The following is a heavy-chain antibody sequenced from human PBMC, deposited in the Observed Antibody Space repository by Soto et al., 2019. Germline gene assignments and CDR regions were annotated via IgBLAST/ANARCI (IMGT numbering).Heavy chain of an antibody. CDR3: ARDVDPYYYDSSGPRSADY. CDR2: IIPIFGTA. CDR1: GGTFSSYA. Sequence: QVQLVQSGAEVKKPGSSVKVSCKASGGTFSSYAISWVRQAPGQGLEWMGGIIPIFGTANYAQKFQGRVTITADESTSTAYMELSSLRSEDTAVYYCARDVDPYYYDSSGPRSADYRGQGTLVTVSS. V-gene: IGHV1-69*12. J-gene: IGHJ4*02. D-gene: IGHD3-22*01.